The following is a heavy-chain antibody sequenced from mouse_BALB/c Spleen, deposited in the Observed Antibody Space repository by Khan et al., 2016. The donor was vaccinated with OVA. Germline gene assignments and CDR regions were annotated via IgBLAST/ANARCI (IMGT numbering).Heavy chain of an antibody. Sequence: EVQLQESGPGLVKPSQSLSLTCTVTGYSITSDYAWNWIRQFPGNQLEWMCYISYSGSTSYNPSLKSRISITRDTSKNQFFLQLNSVTTEDTATYYGARAILANWGQGTTLTVSS. V-gene: IGHV3-2*02. J-gene: IGHJ2*01. CDR1: GYSITSDYA. CDR3: ARAILAN. CDR2: ISYSGST.